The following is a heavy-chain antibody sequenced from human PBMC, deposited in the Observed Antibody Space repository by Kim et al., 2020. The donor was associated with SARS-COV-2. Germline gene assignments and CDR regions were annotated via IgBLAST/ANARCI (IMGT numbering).Heavy chain of an antibody. Sequence: SETLSLTCTVSGGSISSYYWSWIRQPPGKGLEWIGYIYYSGSTNYNPSLKSRVTISVDTSKNQFSLKLSSVTAADTAVYYCARVRVGGYAGSVFDYWGQGTLVTVSS. CDR2: IYYSGST. CDR1: GGSISSYY. J-gene: IGHJ4*02. V-gene: IGHV4-59*01. D-gene: IGHD5-12*01. CDR3: ARVRVGGYAGSVFDY.